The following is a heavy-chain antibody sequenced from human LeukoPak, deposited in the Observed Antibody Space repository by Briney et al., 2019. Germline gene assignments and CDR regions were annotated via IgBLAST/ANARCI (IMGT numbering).Heavy chain of an antibody. CDR2: ISAYNGNT. J-gene: IGHJ4*02. Sequence: GASVKVSCKASGYTFTSYGISWVRQAPGQGLEWMGWISAYNGNTNYAQKLQGRVTMTTDTSTSTAYMELDSLTSDDTALYYCASFDSSGHYRFVYWGQGTLVTVSA. CDR1: GYTFTSYG. D-gene: IGHD3-22*01. V-gene: IGHV1-18*01. CDR3: ASFDSSGHYRFVY.